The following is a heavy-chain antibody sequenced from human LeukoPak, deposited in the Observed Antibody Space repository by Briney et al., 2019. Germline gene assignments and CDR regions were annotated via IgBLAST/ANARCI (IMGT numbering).Heavy chain of an antibody. V-gene: IGHV3-21*01. D-gene: IGHD6-19*01. CDR3: ARDPKAVANWFDP. Sequence: PGGSLRLSCAAAGFTFSSYSMNWVRQAPGKGLEWVSSISSSSSYIYYGDSVKGRFTISRDNAKNSLYLQMNSLRAEDTAVYYCARDPKAVANWFDPWGQGTLVTVSS. J-gene: IGHJ5*02. CDR2: ISSSSSYI. CDR1: GFTFSSYS.